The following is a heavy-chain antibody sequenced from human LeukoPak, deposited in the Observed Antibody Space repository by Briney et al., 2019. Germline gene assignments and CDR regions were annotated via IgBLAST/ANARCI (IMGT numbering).Heavy chain of an antibody. CDR3: ARDGSEYDILTGYPKDY. V-gene: IGHV1-18*01. D-gene: IGHD3-9*01. CDR1: GYTFTRYG. J-gene: IGHJ4*02. CDR2: ISAYNGNT. Sequence: ASVKVSCKASGYTFTRYGISWVRQAPAQGLEWVGGISAYNGNTNYAKKLEGRVTMTTDTSTSTAYMELRSLRSDDTAVYYCARDGSEYDILTGYPKDYWGQGTLVTVSS.